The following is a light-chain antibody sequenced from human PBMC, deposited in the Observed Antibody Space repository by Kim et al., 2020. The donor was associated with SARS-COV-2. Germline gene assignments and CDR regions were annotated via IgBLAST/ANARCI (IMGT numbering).Light chain of an antibody. CDR1: SSNIGSNS. V-gene: IGLV1-44*01. Sequence: GQRVTISCSGRSSNIGSNSVTGYQQFPRTAPKLLIYSNNQRPSGVPDRFSASKSGTSASLAIRGLRSDDEADYYCAAWDDSLNGVVFGGGTQLTVL. CDR2: SNN. CDR3: AAWDDSLNGVV. J-gene: IGLJ2*01.